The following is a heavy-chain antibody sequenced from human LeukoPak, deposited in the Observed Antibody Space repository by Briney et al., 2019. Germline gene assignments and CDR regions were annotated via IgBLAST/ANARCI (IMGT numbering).Heavy chain of an antibody. CDR2: INTNTGNP. Sequence: ASVKVSCKASGYTFTSYAMNWVRQAPGQGLEWMGWINTNTGNPTYAQGFTGRFVFSLDTSVSTAYLQISSLKAEDTAVYYCARALSRAVAGTDNYYYYGMDVWGQGTTVTVSS. CDR3: ARALSRAVAGTDNYYYYGMDV. D-gene: IGHD6-19*01. J-gene: IGHJ6*02. V-gene: IGHV7-4-1*02. CDR1: GYTFTSYA.